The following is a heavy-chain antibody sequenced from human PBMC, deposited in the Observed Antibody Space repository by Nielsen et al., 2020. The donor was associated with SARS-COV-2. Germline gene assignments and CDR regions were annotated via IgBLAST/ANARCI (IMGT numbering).Heavy chain of an antibody. CDR3: ASAPRNSVPPPWDY. D-gene: IGHD4-17*01. Sequence: GESLKISCAASGFTFSNYGMNWVRQAPGKGLEWVSGISGSADSTDYADSVKGRFAISRDNSRNTLYLRMNSLRVEDTAVYYCASAPRNSVPPPWDYWGQGTLVTVSS. J-gene: IGHJ4*02. V-gene: IGHV3-23*01. CDR2: ISGSADST. CDR1: GFTFSNYG.